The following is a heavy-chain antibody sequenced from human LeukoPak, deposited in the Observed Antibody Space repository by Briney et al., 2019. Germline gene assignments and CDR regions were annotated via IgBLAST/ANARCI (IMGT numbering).Heavy chain of an antibody. Sequence: PSETLSLTFTASGGPITSYYWSWIRQPPAKGLEWIAYIYYSGSTNYNPSLKSRLTISVDTSKNQFSLKLSSVPAADTAVYYCASLNDYSDSSLTFDYWRHGTLVTVSS. CDR1: GGPITSYY. J-gene: IGHJ4*01. CDR2: IYYSGST. D-gene: IGHD3-22*01. CDR3: ASLNDYSDSSLTFDY. V-gene: IGHV4-59*08.